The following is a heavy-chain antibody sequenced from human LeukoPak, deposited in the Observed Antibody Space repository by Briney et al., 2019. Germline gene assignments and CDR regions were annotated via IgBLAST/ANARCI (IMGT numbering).Heavy chain of an antibody. V-gene: IGHV1-18*01. CDR1: GYTFTSYG. CDR2: ISAYNGNT. CDR3: ARGGSSIATVYYYYMDV. Sequence: ASVKVSCKASGYTFTSYGISWVRQAPGQGLEWMGWISAYNGNTNYAQKLQGRVTMTRDTSTSTIYMELSSLRSEDTAVYYCARGGSSIATVYYYYMDVWGKGTTVTVSS. D-gene: IGHD2-2*01. J-gene: IGHJ6*03.